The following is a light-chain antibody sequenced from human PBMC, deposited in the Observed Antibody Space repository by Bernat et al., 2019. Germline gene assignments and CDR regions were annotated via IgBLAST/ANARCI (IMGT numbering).Light chain of an antibody. J-gene: IGKJ1*01. CDR1: QRFLYN. V-gene: IGKV3-15*01. CDR2: DTS. Sequence: IVMTQSPATLSLSPGERATLSCRASQRFLYNLAWYQQKPGRAPRLLIFDTSTRATGVPARFSGSRSGAEFTLTISSLQSEDFAVYYCHQYNNWPQTLGQGTKVEI. CDR3: HQYNNWPQT.